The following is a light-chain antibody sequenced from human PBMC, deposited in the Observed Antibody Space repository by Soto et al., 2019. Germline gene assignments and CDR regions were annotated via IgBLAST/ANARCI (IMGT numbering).Light chain of an antibody. Sequence: EVILSLSPATLSLSRKERATLSFMASQSVSSYLAWYQQKPGQAPRLLIYDASNRATGIPARFSGSGSGTDFTLTISSLEPEDFAVYYCHQRSNWPRRTFGQGTKVDIK. V-gene: IGKV3-11*01. CDR3: HQRSNWPRRT. CDR1: QSVSSY. J-gene: IGKJ1*01. CDR2: DAS.